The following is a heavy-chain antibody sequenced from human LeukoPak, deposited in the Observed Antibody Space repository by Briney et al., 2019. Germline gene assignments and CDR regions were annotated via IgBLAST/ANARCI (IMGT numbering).Heavy chain of an antibody. CDR2: IYYSGST. D-gene: IGHD3-22*01. J-gene: IGHJ6*02. CDR1: GGSISSGDYY. CDR3: ARGYYYDSSGYRGLPYYYYYGMDV. Sequence: SQALFLTCTVSGGSISSGDYYWSWIRQPPGKGLEWIGYIYYSGSTYYNPSLKSRVTISVDTSKNQFSLKLSSVTAADTAVYYCARGYYYDSSGYRGLPYYYYYGMDVWGQGTTVTVSS. V-gene: IGHV4-30-4*01.